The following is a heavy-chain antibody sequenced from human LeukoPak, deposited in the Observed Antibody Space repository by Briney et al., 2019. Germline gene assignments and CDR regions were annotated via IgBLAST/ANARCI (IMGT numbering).Heavy chain of an antibody. CDR1: GLHFSGTA. V-gene: IGHV3-48*03. CDR3: VRDGGTVTTGNWFDP. J-gene: IGHJ5*02. Sequence: GGSLRLSCAASGLHFSGTAMSWVRQAPGKGLEWLSYISSSGSTIYYADSVKGRFTVSRDNAKNSLYLQMNSLRAEDTAVYYCVRDGGTVTTGNWFDPWGQGTLVTVSS. CDR2: ISSSGSTI. D-gene: IGHD4-11*01.